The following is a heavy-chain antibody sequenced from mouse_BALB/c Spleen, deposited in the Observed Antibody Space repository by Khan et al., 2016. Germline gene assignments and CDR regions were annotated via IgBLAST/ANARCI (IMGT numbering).Heavy chain of an antibody. CDR3: AGDSYYFDY. J-gene: IGHJ2*01. CDR1: GYSITSGYY. V-gene: IGHV3-6*02. Sequence: VQLKQSGPGLVKPSQSLSLTCSVTGYSITSGYYWNWIRQFPGNKLEWMGYISYDGSTNYNPSLKNRISITRDTSKNQFFLKLNSVTTEDTATYYCAGDSYYFDYWGQGTTLTVSS. CDR2: ISYDGST.